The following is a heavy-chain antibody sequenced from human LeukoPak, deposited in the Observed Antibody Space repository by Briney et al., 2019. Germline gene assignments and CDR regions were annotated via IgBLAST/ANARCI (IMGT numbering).Heavy chain of an antibody. J-gene: IGHJ4*02. V-gene: IGHV3-21*01. CDR2: ISSGSSYI. CDR1: GFTFSTYS. CDR3: ARAPYYYDSSGYPPNFDY. D-gene: IGHD3-22*01. Sequence: PGGSLRLSCAASGFTFSTYSMNWVRQAPGKGLEWVSSISSGSSYIYYADSVKGRFTISRDNAKNLLYLQMNSLRDEDTAVYYCARAPYYYDSSGYPPNFDYWGQGTLVTVSS.